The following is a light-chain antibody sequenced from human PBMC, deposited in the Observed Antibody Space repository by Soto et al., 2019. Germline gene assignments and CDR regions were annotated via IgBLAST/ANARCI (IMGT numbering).Light chain of an antibody. CDR2: SDN. V-gene: IGLV1-40*01. CDR1: SSNIGGNS. J-gene: IGLJ1*01. CDR3: QSYDNNSDYV. Sequence: QSVLTQPPSVSAAPGQKVTISCSGSSSNIGGNSVSWYQQLPGAAPKLLIFSDNNRPSGVPDRFSGSKSGTSASLAITGLRAEDEADYYCQSYDNNSDYVFGTGTKVTVL.